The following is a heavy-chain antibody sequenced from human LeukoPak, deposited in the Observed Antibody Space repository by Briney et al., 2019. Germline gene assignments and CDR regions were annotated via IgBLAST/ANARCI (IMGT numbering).Heavy chain of an antibody. J-gene: IGHJ4*02. CDR1: GFTFSSYG. CDR3: ARARYFDWLLEFDY. CDR2: ISGSGGST. D-gene: IGHD3-9*01. V-gene: IGHV3-23*01. Sequence: GGSLRLSCAASGFTFSSYGMSWVRQAPGKGLEWVSAISGSGGSTYYADSVKGRFTNSRDNSKNTLYLQMNSLRAEDTAVYYCARARYFDWLLEFDYWGQGTLVTVSS.